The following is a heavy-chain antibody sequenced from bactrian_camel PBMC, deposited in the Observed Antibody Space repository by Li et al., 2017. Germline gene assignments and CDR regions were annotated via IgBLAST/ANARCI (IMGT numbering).Heavy chain of an antibody. J-gene: IGHJ4*01. D-gene: IGHD1*01. CDR3: AAEMYY. Sequence: DVQLVESGGGSVQAGGSLRLSCVASGFTFSNYYMSWVRQAPGGDCELVSSITRGGKKDYAESVKGRFTISQDNAENTVYLQMNTLEPEDTAVYYCAAEMYYWGQGTQVTVS. CDR1: GFTFSNYY. CDR2: ITRGGKK. V-gene: IGHV3S10*01.